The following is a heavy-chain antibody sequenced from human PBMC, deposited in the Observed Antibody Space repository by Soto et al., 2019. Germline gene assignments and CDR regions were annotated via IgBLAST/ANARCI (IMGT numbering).Heavy chain of an antibody. D-gene: IGHD2-2*01. CDR2: INHSGST. J-gene: IGHJ4*02. Sequence: SSETLSLTCAVYGGSFSGYYWSWIRQPPGKGLEWIGEINHSGSTNYNPSLKSRVTISVDTSKNQFSLKLSSVTAADTAVYYCARGSGCSSTSCHPPSLPNPDYWGQGTLVTVSS. V-gene: IGHV4-34*01. CDR3: ARGSGCSSTSCHPPSLPNPDY. CDR1: GGSFSGYY.